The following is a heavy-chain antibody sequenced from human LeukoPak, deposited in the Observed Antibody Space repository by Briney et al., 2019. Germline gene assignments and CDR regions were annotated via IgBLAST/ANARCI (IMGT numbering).Heavy chain of an antibody. J-gene: IGHJ1*01. CDR2: ISAYNGNT. CDR3: AREDYYDSSGYYKNKEYFQH. Sequence: ASVKVSCKASGYTFTIYGISWVRPAPGQGLEWMGWISAYNGNTNYAQKLQGRVTMTTDTSTSTAYMELRSLRSDDTAVYYCAREDYYDSSGYYKNKEYFQHWGQGTLVTVSS. CDR1: GYTFTIYG. D-gene: IGHD3-22*01. V-gene: IGHV1-18*01.